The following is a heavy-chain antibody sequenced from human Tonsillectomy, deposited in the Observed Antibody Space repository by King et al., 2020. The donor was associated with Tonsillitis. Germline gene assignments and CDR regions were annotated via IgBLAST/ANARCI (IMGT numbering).Heavy chain of an antibody. CDR1: GFTFSTSS. CDR2: ISPSSSTI. D-gene: IGHD2-2*02. CDR3: ARDKLVRVLAAIERDYNYYGMDV. V-gene: IGHV3-48*01. Sequence: EVQLVESGGGLVQPGGSLRLSCAASGFTFSTSSMNWVRQAPGKGLEWLSYISPSSSTIYYADSVKGRFTISRDNARNSLFLQMNSLRAEDTAVYYCARDKLVRVLAAIERDYNYYGMDVWGQGTTVTVSS. J-gene: IGHJ6*02.